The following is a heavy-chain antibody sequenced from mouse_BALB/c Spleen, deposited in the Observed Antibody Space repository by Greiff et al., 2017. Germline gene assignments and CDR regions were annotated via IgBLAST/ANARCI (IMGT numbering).Heavy chain of an antibody. D-gene: IGHD2-4*01. CDR1: GYAFSSSW. CDR2: IYPGDGDT. CDR3: ARETMITTKGWFAY. J-gene: IGHJ3*01. Sequence: QVQLQQSGPELVKPGASVKISCKASGYAFSSSWMNWVKQRPGQGLEWIGRIYPGDGDTNYNGKFKGKATLTADKSSSTAYMQLSSLTSVDSAVYFCARETMITTKGWFAYWGQGTLVTVSA. V-gene: IGHV1-82*01.